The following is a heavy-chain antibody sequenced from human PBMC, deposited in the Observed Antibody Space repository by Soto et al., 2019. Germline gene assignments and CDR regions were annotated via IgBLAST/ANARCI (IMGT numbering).Heavy chain of an antibody. Sequence: SETLSLTCTISGGSMSRYSCHWLRQPPGKGLEWIAYMYYSGTTDYNPSLKSRVSMSLDSSTNQFSLRLSSVTAADTAVYFCARGPTITTDVWGRGILVTVAS. CDR1: GGSMSRYS. D-gene: IGHD4-17*01. J-gene: IGHJ4*02. CDR3: ARGPTITTDV. CDR2: MYYSGTT. V-gene: IGHV4-59*01.